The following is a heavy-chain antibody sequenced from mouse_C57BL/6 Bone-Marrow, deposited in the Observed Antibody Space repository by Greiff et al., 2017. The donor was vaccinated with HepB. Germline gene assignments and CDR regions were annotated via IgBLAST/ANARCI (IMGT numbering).Heavy chain of an antibody. Sequence: VQLQQSGAELVRPGASVKLSCKASGYTFTDYYINWVKQRPGQGLEWIARIYPGSGNTYYNEKFKGKATLTAEKSSSTAYMQLSSLTSEDSAVYFCARGGYGSSYWWYFDVWGTGTTVTVSS. CDR2: IYPGSGNT. D-gene: IGHD1-1*01. J-gene: IGHJ1*03. CDR3: ARGGYGSSYWWYFDV. CDR1: GYTFTDYY. V-gene: IGHV1-76*01.